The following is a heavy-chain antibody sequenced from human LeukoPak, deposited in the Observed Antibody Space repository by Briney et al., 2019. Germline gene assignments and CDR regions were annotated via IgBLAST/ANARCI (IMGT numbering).Heavy chain of an antibody. CDR3: AKLPVAGLYFDY. Sequence: GGSLRLSCAASGFTFSSYAMSGVRQAPGKGLEWISAISGSGGSTYYVDSVKGRFTISRDNSKNTLYLQMNSLRVEDTAVYYCAKLPVAGLYFDYWGQGTLVTVSS. D-gene: IGHD6-19*01. V-gene: IGHV3-23*01. J-gene: IGHJ4*02. CDR2: ISGSGGST. CDR1: GFTFSSYA.